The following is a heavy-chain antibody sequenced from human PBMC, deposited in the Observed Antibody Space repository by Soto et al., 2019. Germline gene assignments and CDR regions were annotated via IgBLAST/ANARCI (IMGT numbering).Heavy chain of an antibody. Sequence: GGSLRLSCSASGFSFRDSAMHRVRQAPGKGVEYVSAISTNGRTTYYADSVKGRFTISRDNSKNTVDLQMSSLRAEDTAVYYCVRDIFGVVIFDSWGQGTPVTVSS. V-gene: IGHV3-64D*06. D-gene: IGHD3-3*01. CDR3: VRDIFGVVIFDS. CDR1: GFSFRDSA. J-gene: IGHJ4*02. CDR2: ISTNGRTT.